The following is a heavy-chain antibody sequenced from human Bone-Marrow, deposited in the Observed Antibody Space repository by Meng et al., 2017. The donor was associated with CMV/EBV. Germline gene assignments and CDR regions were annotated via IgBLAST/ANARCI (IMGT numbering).Heavy chain of an antibody. CDR3: ARDSTRVVRGIIIADTYDY. D-gene: IGHD3-3*01. Sequence: FRGHWMHWVRQVPGKGLVWVSHVSGDGSSTRYADSVQGRFPISRDNAKSTVYLQMNSLNVEDTAVYYCARDSTRVVRGIIIADTYDYWGQGTLVTVSS. J-gene: IGHJ4*02. CDR1: FRGHW. V-gene: IGHV3-74*01. CDR2: VSGDGSST.